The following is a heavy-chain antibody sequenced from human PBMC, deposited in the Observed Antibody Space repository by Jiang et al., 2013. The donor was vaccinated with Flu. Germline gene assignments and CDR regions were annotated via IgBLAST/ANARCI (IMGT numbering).Heavy chain of an antibody. Sequence: GPGLVKPSGTLSLTCAVSGGSISSSNWWSWVRQPPGKGLEWIGEIYHSGSTNYNPSLKSRVTISVDKSKNQFSLKLSSVTAADTAVYYCARDWGRITGTIRTFGSYGMDVWGQGTTVTVSS. J-gene: IGHJ6*02. CDR2: IYHSGST. CDR3: ARDWGRITGTIRTFGSYGMDV. D-gene: IGHD1-20*01. CDR1: GGSISSSNW. V-gene: IGHV4-4*02.